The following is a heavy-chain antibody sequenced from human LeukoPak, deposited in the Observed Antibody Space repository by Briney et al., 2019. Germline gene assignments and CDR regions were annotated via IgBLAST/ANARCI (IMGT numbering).Heavy chain of an antibody. CDR3: ARGVRYCSSTSCPYYYYYYMDV. J-gene: IGHJ6*03. CDR1: GGSISSYY. D-gene: IGHD2-2*01. V-gene: IGHV4-59*01. CDR2: IYYSGST. Sequence: KPSETLSLTCTVSGGSISSYYWSWIRQPPGKGLEWIGYIYYSGSTNYNPSLKSRVTISVDTSKNQFSLKLSSVTAADTAVYYCARGVRYCSSTSCPYYYYYYMDVWGKGPTVTVSS.